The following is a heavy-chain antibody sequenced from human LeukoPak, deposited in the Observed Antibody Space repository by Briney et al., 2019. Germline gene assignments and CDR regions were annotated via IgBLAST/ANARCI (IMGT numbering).Heavy chain of an antibody. CDR2: ISYDGSNK. V-gene: IGHV3-30*18. CDR1: GFTFSSYG. CDR3: ANGGYTSSWHVVDY. J-gene: IGHJ4*02. D-gene: IGHD6-13*01. Sequence: GRSLSLSCAASGFTFSSYGMHWVRQAPGKGLEWVAVISYDGSNKYYADSVKGRFTISRGNSKNTLYLQMSSLRPEDTAVYYCANGGYTSSWHVVDYWGQGTLVTVSS.